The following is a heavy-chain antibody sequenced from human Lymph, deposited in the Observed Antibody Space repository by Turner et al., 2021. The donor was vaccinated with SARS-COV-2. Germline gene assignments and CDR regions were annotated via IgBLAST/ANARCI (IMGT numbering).Heavy chain of an antibody. Sequence: QVQLVESGGGVVQPGRSLRLSCAASGFTFSTYAIHWVRHAPGKGLEWVAVISYDGFNKYYSDSVKGQFTISRDNSKNTLYLQMSSLRAEDTAVYYCARGSGSYLSAFDTWGQGTMVTVSS. CDR3: ARGSGSYLSAFDT. CDR1: GFTFSTYA. CDR2: ISYDGFNK. J-gene: IGHJ3*02. D-gene: IGHD1-26*01. V-gene: IGHV3-30*04.